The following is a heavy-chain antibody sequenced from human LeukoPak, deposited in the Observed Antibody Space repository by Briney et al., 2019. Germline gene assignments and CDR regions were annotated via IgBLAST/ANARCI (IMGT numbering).Heavy chain of an antibody. CDR1: GFTFSSYG. D-gene: IGHD3-10*01. V-gene: IGHV3-23*01. Sequence: GGSLRLSCAASGFTFSSYGMSWVRQAPGKGLEWVSAISGSGGSTYYADSVKGRFTISRDNSKNTLYLQMNSLRAEDTAVYYCAKDYYGSGSHLDAFDIWGQGTMVTVSS. CDR2: ISGSGGST. CDR3: AKDYYGSGSHLDAFDI. J-gene: IGHJ3*02.